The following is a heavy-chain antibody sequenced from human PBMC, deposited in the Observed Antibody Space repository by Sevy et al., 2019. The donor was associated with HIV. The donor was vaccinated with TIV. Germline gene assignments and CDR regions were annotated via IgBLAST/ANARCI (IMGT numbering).Heavy chain of an antibody. CDR2: IYHSGST. D-gene: IGHD3-3*01. CDR3: ARGWHDFWSGGFDP. V-gene: IGHV4-4*02. CDR1: GFTFSSYTM. Sequence: GSLRLSCAVSGFTFSSYTMNWVRQPPGKGLEWIGEIYHSGSTNYNPSLKSRVTISVDKSKNQFSLKLSSVTAADTAVYYCARGWHDFWSGGFDPWGQGTLVTVSS. J-gene: IGHJ5*02.